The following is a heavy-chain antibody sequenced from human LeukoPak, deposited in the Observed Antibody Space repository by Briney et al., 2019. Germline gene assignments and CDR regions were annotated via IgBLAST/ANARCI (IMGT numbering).Heavy chain of an antibody. CDR1: GFTFSSYS. CDR3: ARGAYYYGSGSSFDY. V-gene: IGHV3-48*04. J-gene: IGHJ4*02. Sequence: GGSLRLSCAASGFTFSSYSMNWVRQAPGKGLEWVSYISSSSSTIYYADSVKGRFTISRDNAKNSLYLQMNSLRAEDTAVYYCARGAYYYGSGSSFDYWGQGTLVTVSS. D-gene: IGHD3-10*01. CDR2: ISSSSSTI.